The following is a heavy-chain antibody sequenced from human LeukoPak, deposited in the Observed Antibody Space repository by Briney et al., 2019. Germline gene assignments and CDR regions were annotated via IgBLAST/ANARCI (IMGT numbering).Heavy chain of an antibody. Sequence: GRSLTLSCAASGFTFSSYAMHWVRQAPGKGLEWVAVISYDGSNKFYADSVKGRFTFSRDNPKNTLYLQMNSLRAEETAVYYCARGTVTSRTWYFDLWGRGTLVTVSS. CDR2: ISYDGSNK. CDR3: ARGTVTSRTWYFDL. CDR1: GFTFSSYA. D-gene: IGHD4-17*01. J-gene: IGHJ2*01. V-gene: IGHV3-30*04.